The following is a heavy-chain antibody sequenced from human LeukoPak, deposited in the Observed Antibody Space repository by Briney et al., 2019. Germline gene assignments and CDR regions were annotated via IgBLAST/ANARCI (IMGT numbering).Heavy chain of an antibody. CDR2: ISAGGSTT. CDR1: GFTFSSYA. D-gene: IGHD2-15*01. J-gene: IGHJ4*02. V-gene: IGHV3-23*01. CDR3: AKVYCSGDTCYDYFDY. Sequence: GRSLRLSCAASGFTFSSYAMSWVRQAPGKGLEWVSAISAGGSTTYCADSVKGRFTISRDNSKNALYLEMNSLRVEDTAVYFCAKVYCSGDTCYDYFDYWGQGTRVTVS.